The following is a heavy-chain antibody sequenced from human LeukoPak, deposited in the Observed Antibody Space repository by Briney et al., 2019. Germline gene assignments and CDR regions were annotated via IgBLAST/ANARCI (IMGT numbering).Heavy chain of an antibody. CDR2: VYYSGST. Sequence: SETLSLTCAVSGGSINTYYWSWIRQPPGKGLEWIGYVYYSGSTNYNPSLKSRVTISVDTSKNQFSLKLNSVTAADTAVYYCARDTDWNDGFDYWGQGTLVTVSS. CDR3: ARDTDWNDGFDY. D-gene: IGHD1-1*01. J-gene: IGHJ4*02. CDR1: GGSINTYY. V-gene: IGHV4-59*01.